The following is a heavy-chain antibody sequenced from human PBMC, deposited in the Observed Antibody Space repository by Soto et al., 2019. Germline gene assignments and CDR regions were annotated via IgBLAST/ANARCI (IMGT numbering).Heavy chain of an antibody. Sequence: SVKVSCKASGGTFSSYAISWVRQAPGQGLEWMGGIIPIFGTANYAQKFQGRVTITADESTSTAYMELSSLRSEDTAVYYCARLQPPEELEEIYFYYGMDDWGQGTTVTLAS. CDR1: GGTFSSYA. J-gene: IGHJ6*02. D-gene: IGHD1-7*01. V-gene: IGHV1-69*13. CDR2: IIPIFGTA. CDR3: ARLQPPEELEEIYFYYGMDD.